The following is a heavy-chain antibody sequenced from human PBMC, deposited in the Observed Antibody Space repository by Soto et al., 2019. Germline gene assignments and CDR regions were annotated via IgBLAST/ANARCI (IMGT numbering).Heavy chain of an antibody. Sequence: QMQLVESGGGVVQPGRSLRLSCAASGFTFGAYTMHWVRQAPGKGLEWVAVISYDGNSERYTEPVKGRFTVSRDNSKSTMYLQMNSLRAEDTAVYYCARDGYSGRSDGFDVWGQGTMFTVSS. CDR3: ARDGYSGRSDGFDV. CDR1: GFTFGAYT. J-gene: IGHJ3*01. D-gene: IGHD1-26*01. V-gene: IGHV3-30*14. CDR2: ISYDGNSE.